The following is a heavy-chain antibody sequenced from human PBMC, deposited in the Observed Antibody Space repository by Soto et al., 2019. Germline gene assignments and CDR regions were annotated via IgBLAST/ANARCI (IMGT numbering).Heavy chain of an antibody. V-gene: IGHV1-69*13. CDR1: GGTFSSYA. Sequence: SVKVSCKASGGTFSSYAISWVRQAPGQGLEWMGGIIPIFGTANYAQKFQGRVTITADESTSTAYMELSSLRSEDTAVYYCARVPELSRLERVPGRYGMDVWGQGTTVTVSS. CDR3: ARVPELSRLERVPGRYGMDV. CDR2: IIPIFGTA. D-gene: IGHD1-1*01. J-gene: IGHJ6*02.